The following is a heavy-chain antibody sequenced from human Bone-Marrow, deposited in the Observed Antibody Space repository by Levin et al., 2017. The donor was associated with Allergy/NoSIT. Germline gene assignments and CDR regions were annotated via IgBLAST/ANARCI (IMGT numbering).Heavy chain of an antibody. J-gene: IGHJ4*02. CDR3: ATTADCSSTSCYGVFDY. CDR2: FDPEDGET. D-gene: IGHD2-2*01. Sequence: ASVKVSCKVSGYTLTELSMHWVRQAPGKGLEWMGGFDPEDGETIYAQKFQGRVTMTEDTSTDTAYMELSSLRSEDTAVYYCATTADCSSTSCYGVFDYWGQGTLVTVSS. CDR1: GYTLTELS. V-gene: IGHV1-24*01.